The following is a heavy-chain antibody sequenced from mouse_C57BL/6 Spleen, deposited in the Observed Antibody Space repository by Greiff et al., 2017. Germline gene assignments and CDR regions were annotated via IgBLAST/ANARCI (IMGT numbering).Heavy chain of an antibody. V-gene: IGHV1-42*01. Sequence: EVQGVESGPELVKPGASVKISCKASGYSFTGYYMNWVKQSPEKSLERIGEINPSTGGTTYNQKFKAKATLTVDKSSSTAYMQLKSLTSEDSAVYYCARSTRGFDYWGQGTTLTVSS. CDR1: GYSFTGYY. J-gene: IGHJ2*01. CDR3: ARSTRGFDY. CDR2: INPSTGGT.